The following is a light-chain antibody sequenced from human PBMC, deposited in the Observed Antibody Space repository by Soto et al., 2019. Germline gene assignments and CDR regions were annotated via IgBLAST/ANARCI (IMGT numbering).Light chain of an antibody. Sequence: EIVLTQSPATLSLSPGERATLSCRASQSVSSYLAWYQQKPGQAPRLLIYDASNRATGIPARFSGSGSGTDFTLNISSLEPEDFEVYYCQQRSNWLWTFGQGTKVDIK. CDR2: DAS. J-gene: IGKJ1*01. V-gene: IGKV3-11*01. CDR3: QQRSNWLWT. CDR1: QSVSSY.